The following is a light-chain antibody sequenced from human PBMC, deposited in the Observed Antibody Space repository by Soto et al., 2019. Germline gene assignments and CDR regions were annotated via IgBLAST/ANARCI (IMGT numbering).Light chain of an antibody. V-gene: IGKV4-1*01. CDR1: QILLFKSTNKIQ. CDR2: RAS. J-gene: IGKJ4*01. CDR3: QQHYSIPLT. Sequence: DIVMTQYPDSLAVSLGERATINCKSSQILLFKSTNKIQLAWYQQKPGQPPKVLIYRASTRTSGVPDRFSGSGSGTDFNLTISSLQAEDAAVYYCQQHYSIPLTFGGGTKVDNK.